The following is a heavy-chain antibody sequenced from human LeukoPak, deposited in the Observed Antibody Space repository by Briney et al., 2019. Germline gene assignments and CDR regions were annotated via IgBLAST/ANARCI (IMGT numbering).Heavy chain of an antibody. D-gene: IGHD1-26*01. CDR2: ISGSGGDT. V-gene: IGHV3-23*01. Sequence: GGSLRLSCAASGFIFSSHAMSWVRQAPGKGLEWVSAISGSGGDTYYADSVKGRFTISRDNSKNMLYLQMNSLRAEDTAVYYCAKKSSYSRSYSELDYWGQGTLVTVSS. CDR1: GFIFSSHA. J-gene: IGHJ4*02. CDR3: AKKSSYSRSYSELDY.